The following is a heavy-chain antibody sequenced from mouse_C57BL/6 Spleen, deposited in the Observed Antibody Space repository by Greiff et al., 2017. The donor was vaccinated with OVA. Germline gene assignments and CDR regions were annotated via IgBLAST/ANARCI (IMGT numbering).Heavy chain of an antibody. V-gene: IGHV14-4*01. CDR1: GFNIKDDY. CDR2: IDPENGDT. Sequence: EVKLMESGAELVRPGASVKLSCTASGFNIKDDYMHWVKQRPEQGLEWIGWIDPENGDTEYASKFQGKATITADTSSNTAYLQLSSLTSEDTAVYYCTTGNYSNPAWFAYWGQGTLVTVSA. D-gene: IGHD2-5*01. CDR3: TTGNYSNPAWFAY. J-gene: IGHJ3*01.